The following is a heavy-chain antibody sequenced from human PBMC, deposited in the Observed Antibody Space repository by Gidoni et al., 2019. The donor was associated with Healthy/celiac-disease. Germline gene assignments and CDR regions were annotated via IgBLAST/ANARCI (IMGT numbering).Heavy chain of an antibody. Sequence: EVQLVESGGGLVQPGGSLRLSCAASGFPFSSYSMNWVRQAPGKGLEWVSYISSSSSTIYYADSVKGRFTISRDNAKNSLYLQMNSLRDEDTAVYYCARGGWYSSSWHLDYWGQGTLVTVSS. CDR1: GFPFSSYS. CDR2: ISSSSSTI. D-gene: IGHD6-13*01. CDR3: ARGGWYSSSWHLDY. V-gene: IGHV3-48*02. J-gene: IGHJ4*02.